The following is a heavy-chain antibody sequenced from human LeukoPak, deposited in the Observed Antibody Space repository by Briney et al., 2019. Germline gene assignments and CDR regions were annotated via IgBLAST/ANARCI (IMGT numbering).Heavy chain of an antibody. D-gene: IGHD5-24*01. V-gene: IGHV3-23*01. CDR3: AKIRSEMATIGDAFDI. CDR1: GFTFSSYA. CDR2: ISGSGGST. Sequence: GGSLRLSCAASGFTFSSYAMSWVRQAPGKGLEWVSAISGSGGSTYYADPVKGRFTISRDNSKNTLYLQMNSLRAEDTAVYYCAKIRSEMATIGDAFDIWGQGTMVTVSS. J-gene: IGHJ3*02.